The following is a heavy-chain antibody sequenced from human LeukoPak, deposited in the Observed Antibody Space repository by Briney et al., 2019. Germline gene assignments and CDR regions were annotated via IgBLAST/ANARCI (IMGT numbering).Heavy chain of an antibody. CDR1: GGSFSGYY. CDR3: ARGRVGSSWVNFDY. D-gene: IGHD6-13*01. V-gene: IGHV4-59*01. J-gene: IGHJ4*02. CDR2: IYYSGST. Sequence: SETLSLTCAVYGGSFSGYYWSWIRQPPGKGLEWLGYIYYSGSTNYNPSLKSRVTISVDTSKNQFSLKLSSVTAADTAVYYCARGRVGSSWVNFDYWGQGTLVTVSS.